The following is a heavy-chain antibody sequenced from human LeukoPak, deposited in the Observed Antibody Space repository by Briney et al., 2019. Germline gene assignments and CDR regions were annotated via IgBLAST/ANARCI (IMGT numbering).Heavy chain of an antibody. D-gene: IGHD3-22*01. CDR3: ARDRYSDDSGDAFDI. CDR2: INSDGSNT. CDR1: GFTFSSYW. J-gene: IGHJ3*02. Sequence: GGSLRLSCAASGFTFSSYWMHWVRQAPGKGLVWVSRINSDGSNTIYADSVKGRFTISRDNAENTLYLQMNSLRAEDTAVYYCARDRYSDDSGDAFDIWGQGTMVTVSS. V-gene: IGHV3-74*01.